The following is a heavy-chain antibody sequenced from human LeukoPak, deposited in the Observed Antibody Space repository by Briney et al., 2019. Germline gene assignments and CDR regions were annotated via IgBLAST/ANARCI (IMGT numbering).Heavy chain of an antibody. D-gene: IGHD5-12*01. Sequence: ETLSLTCTVSGGSTNTYCWSWIRQPAEKGLEWIGRIYPSGSTYYNPFLKSRVTISIDKSKNQFSLSLTSVTAADTAVYYCARDRSGYSEYYFGYWGQGSLVTVSS. CDR3: ARDRSGYSEYYFGY. CDR2: IYPSGST. J-gene: IGHJ4*02. CDR1: GGSTNTYC. V-gene: IGHV4-4*07.